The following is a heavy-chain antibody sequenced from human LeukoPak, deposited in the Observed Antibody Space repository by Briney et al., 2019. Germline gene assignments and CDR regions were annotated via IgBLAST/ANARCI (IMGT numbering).Heavy chain of an antibody. CDR1: GESFSGYY. V-gene: IGHV4-34*01. CDR3: ARGRGHDFWSGPTHYYYYMDV. CDR2: INHSGIT. J-gene: IGHJ6*03. D-gene: IGHD3-3*01. Sequence: SETLSLTCIVYGESFSGYYWSWIRQSPGKGLEWIGEINHSGITKYGPSLKSRITISVDTSKNQFSLKLSSVTAADTAVYYCARGRGHDFWSGPTHYYYYMDVWGKGTTVTVSS.